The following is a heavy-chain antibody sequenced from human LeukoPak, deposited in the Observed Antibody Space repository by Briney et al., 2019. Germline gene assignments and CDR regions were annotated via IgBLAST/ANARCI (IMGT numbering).Heavy chain of an antibody. CDR1: GFTFSSFA. Sequence: PGRSLRLSWAASGFTFSSFAMHWVHQAPAKGLQSVAVISYDGSNKYYADSVKGRFTISRDNSKNPLYLQMNSLRAEDTVVYYCARAMVGAIYFDYWGQGTLVTVSS. V-gene: IGHV3-30-3*01. J-gene: IGHJ4*02. CDR3: ARAMVGAIYFDY. D-gene: IGHD1-26*01. CDR2: ISYDGSNK.